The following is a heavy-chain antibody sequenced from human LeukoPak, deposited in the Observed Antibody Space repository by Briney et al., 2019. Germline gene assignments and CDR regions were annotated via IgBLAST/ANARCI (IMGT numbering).Heavy chain of an antibody. J-gene: IGHJ4*02. D-gene: IGHD6-19*01. CDR3: ARLRDSSGWYHMDY. CDR1: PGSISGYY. V-gene: IGHV4-59*08. CDR2: IYYSGST. Sequence: SETLSLTCTVSPGSISGYYWSWIRQPPGQGLEWIGYIYYSGSTNYNPSLRSRVTISLDTSKNQFSLKLSSVTAADTAVYYCARLRDSSGWYHMDYWGQGTLVTVSS.